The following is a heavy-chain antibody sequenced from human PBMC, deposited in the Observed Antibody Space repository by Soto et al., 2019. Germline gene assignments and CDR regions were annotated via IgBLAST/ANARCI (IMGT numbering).Heavy chain of an antibody. V-gene: IGHV3-33*01. D-gene: IGHD6-13*01. CDR2: IWYDGSNK. J-gene: IGHJ6*02. CDR1: GFTFSSYG. CDR3: ARQGREQHWIYYGIDA. Sequence: GGSLRLSCAASGFTFSSYGTHWVRQAPGKGLEWVAVIWYDGSNKYYADSVKGRFTISRDNSKNTLYLQMNSLRAGDTAVYYCARQGREQHWIYYGIDAWGQGTTVTVSS.